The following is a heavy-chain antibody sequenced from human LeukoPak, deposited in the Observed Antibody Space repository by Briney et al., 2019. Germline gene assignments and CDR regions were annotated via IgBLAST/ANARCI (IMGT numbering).Heavy chain of an antibody. J-gene: IGHJ4*02. CDR3: AREDMVRGVIFDY. Sequence: GGSLRLSCAASGFTFSSYWMSWVRQAPGKGLEWVAKIKQDGSEKYYVDSVKGRFTISRDNAKNSLYLQMNSLRAEDTAVYYCAREDMVRGVIFDYWGQGTLVTVSS. CDR2: IKQDGSEK. CDR1: GFTFSSYW. V-gene: IGHV3-7*01. D-gene: IGHD3-10*01.